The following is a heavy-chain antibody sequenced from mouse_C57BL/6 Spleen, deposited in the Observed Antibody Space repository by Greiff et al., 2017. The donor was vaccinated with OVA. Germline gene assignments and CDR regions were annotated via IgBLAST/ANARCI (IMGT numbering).Heavy chain of an antibody. CDR1: GYSITSGYY. V-gene: IGHV3-6*01. CDR2: ISYDGSN. J-gene: IGHJ2*01. CDR3: ARRGYDYDGEWFDY. Sequence: EVKLQESGPGLVKPSQSLSLTCSVTGYSITSGYYWNWIRQFPGNKLEWMGYISYDGSNNYNPSLKNRISITRDTSKNQFFLKLNSVTTEDTATYYCARRGYDYDGEWFDYWGQGTTLTVSS. D-gene: IGHD2-4*01.